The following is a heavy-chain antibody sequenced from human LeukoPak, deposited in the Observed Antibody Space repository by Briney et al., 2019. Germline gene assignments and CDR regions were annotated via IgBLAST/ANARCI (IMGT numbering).Heavy chain of an antibody. CDR3: ARDGGSGTMD. V-gene: IGHV4-34*01. D-gene: IGHD3-10*01. CDR2: INHSGST. J-gene: IGHJ4*02. Sequence: PSETLSLTCAVYGGSFSGYYWSWIRQPPGKGLEWIGEINHSGSTNYNPSLKSRVTISVDTSKNQFSLKLSSVTAADTAVYYCARDGGSGTMDWGQGTLVTVSS. CDR1: GGSFSGYY.